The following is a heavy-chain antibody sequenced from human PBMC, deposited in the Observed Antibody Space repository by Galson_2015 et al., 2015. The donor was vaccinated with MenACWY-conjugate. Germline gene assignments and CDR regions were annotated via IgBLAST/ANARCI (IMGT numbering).Heavy chain of an antibody. CDR3: ARDRYCSSGSCKGCYGMDV. V-gene: IGHV1-18*01. CDR2: ISVNNGNT. CDR1: GYTFTNYG. Sequence: SVKVSCKASGYTFTNYGISWVRQAPGQGLEWMGWISVNNGNTNYAQKFQGRVTMTTDTSTSTAYLELRSLRSDDTAVYYCARDRYCSSGSCKGCYGMDVWGQGTTVTVTS. J-gene: IGHJ6*02. D-gene: IGHD2-15*01.